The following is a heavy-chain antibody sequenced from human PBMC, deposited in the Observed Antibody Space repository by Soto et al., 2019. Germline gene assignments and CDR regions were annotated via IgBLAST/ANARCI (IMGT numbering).Heavy chain of an antibody. Sequence: GGSLRLSCAASGFTFSDYYMSWIRQAPGKGLEWVSYISSSSSYTNYADSVKGRFTISRDNAKNSLYLQMSSLRAEDTAVYYCARDTYDFWSGSKYYFDYWGQGTLVT. D-gene: IGHD3-3*01. CDR2: ISSSSSYT. J-gene: IGHJ4*02. V-gene: IGHV3-11*06. CDR1: GFTFSDYY. CDR3: ARDTYDFWSGSKYYFDY.